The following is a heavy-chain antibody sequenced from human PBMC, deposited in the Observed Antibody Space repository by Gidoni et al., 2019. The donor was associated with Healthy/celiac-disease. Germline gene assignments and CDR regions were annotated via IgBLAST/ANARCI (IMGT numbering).Heavy chain of an antibody. J-gene: IGHJ5*02. CDR1: GYTFTGYY. CDR2: INPNSGGT. V-gene: IGHV1-2*02. D-gene: IGHD2-2*03. Sequence: QVQLVQSGAEVKKPGASVKVSCKASGYTFTGYYMHWVRQAPGQGLEWMGWINPNSGGTNYAQKFQGRVTMTRDTSISTAYMELSRLRSDDTAVYYCATLGYCSSTSCLNNWFDPWGQGTLVTVSS. CDR3: ATLGYCSSTSCLNNWFDP.